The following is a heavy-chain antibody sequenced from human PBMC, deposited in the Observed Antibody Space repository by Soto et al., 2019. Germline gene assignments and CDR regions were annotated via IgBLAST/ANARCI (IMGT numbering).Heavy chain of an antibody. CDR2: IYYSGST. V-gene: IGHV4-59*01. D-gene: IGHD2-15*01. J-gene: IGHJ5*02. CDR3: VRDGHCSGGSCYRGWFDP. CDR1: GGSISSYY. Sequence: QVQLQESGPGLVKPSETLSLTCTVSGGSISSYYWSWIRQPPGKGLEWIGYIYYSGSTNYNPSLKSRVTISVDTSKNQFSLKLSSVTAADTAVYYCVRDGHCSGGSCYRGWFDPWGQGTLVTVSS.